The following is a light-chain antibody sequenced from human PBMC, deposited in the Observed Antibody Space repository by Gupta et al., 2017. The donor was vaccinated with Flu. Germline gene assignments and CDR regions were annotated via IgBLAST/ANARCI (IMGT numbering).Light chain of an antibody. V-gene: IGKV1-12*02. CDR3: QQANSFPFT. J-gene: IGKJ4*01. CDR2: AAS. Sequence: DIQMTLSPVSVSASVGDRVTITCRASQGVGTFLAWYQQKPGKSPTLLIYAASHLQSGVPPRFSGSGFGTDFTLTINSLQAVDVAIYFCQQANSFPFTFGGGTKVEMK. CDR1: QGVGTF.